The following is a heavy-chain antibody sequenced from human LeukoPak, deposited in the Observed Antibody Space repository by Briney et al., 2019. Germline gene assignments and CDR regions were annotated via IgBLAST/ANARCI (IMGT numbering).Heavy chain of an antibody. CDR2: IKSKTDGGTT. V-gene: IGHV3-15*01. D-gene: IGHD6-19*01. CDR1: GFTFSNAW. J-gene: IGHJ6*02. Sequence: GGSLRLSCAASGFTFSNAWMSWVRQAPGKGLEWVGRIKSKTDGGTTDYAAPVKGRFTISRDVSKNTLYLQMNSLKTEDTAVYYCTTDSSGWYDPHYYYYYGMDVWGQGTTVTVSS. CDR3: TTDSSGWYDPHYYYYYGMDV.